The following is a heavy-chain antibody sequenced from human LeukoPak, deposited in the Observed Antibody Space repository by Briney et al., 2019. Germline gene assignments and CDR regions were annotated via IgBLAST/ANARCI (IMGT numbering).Heavy chain of an antibody. V-gene: IGHV4-59*01. J-gene: IGHJ4*02. CDR3: AREWGLNGTDY. Sequence: SETLSLTCTVSGGSISSYYWSWLRQPPGKGLEWIGYIYYSGSTNYYPSLKSRVTISVDTSKNQFSLKLSSVTAADTAVYYCAREWGLNGTDYWAQGTLVTVSS. D-gene: IGHD3-16*01. CDR2: IYYSGST. CDR1: GGSISSYY.